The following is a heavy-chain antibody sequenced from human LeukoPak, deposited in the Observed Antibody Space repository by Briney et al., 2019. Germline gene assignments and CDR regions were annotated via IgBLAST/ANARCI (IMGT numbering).Heavy chain of an antibody. V-gene: IGHV3-7*01. Sequence: GSLLLSYAASGFSFSNYWINWVRPAPGKGGGWVATIEQDGSEKYYVDSVKGRFTISRENAKNSLYLQMNSLRAEDTAMYYCARGDMSAFNLWGQGTLVTVSS. J-gene: IGHJ3*01. CDR1: GFSFSNYW. CDR3: ARGDMSAFNL. CDR2: IEQDGSEK.